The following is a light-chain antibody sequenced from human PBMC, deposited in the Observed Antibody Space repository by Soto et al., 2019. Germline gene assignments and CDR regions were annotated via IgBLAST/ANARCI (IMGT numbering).Light chain of an antibody. V-gene: IGKV1-5*03. CDR3: QQYNSYS. Sequence: IQMTQSPSSLSASVGDRVTITCRASQDIRYGLSWYQQKPGKAPKLLIYKASTLKSGVPSRFSGSGSGTEFTLTISSLQPDDFATYYCQQYNSYSFGQGTKVDIK. CDR2: KAS. CDR1: QDIRYG. J-gene: IGKJ1*01.